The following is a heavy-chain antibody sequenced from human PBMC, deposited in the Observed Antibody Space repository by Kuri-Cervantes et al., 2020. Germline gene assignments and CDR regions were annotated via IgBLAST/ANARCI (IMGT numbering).Heavy chain of an antibody. CDR2: ISYDGSNK. CDR1: GFTFSDYG. D-gene: IGHD6-13*01. Sequence: GESLKISCAASGFTFSDYGMHWVRQAPGKGLEWVAVISYDGSNKYYADSVKGRFTISRDNSKNTLYLQMNSLRAEDTAVYYCARDHAAAGRLNWFDPWGQGTLVTVSS. V-gene: IGHV3-30*03. J-gene: IGHJ5*02. CDR3: ARDHAAAGRLNWFDP.